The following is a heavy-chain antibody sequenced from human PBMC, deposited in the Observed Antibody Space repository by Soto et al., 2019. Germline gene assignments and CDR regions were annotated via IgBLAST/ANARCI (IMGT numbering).Heavy chain of an antibody. V-gene: IGHV3-30-3*01. CDR1: GNIFSSCP. D-gene: IGHD3-3*01. J-gene: IGHJ4*02. CDR3: ATRRDCFCLEFDY. CDR2: ILYDGSSK. Sequence: PGGSLALTCTASGNIFSSCPMHWVRQAPGKGLEWVASILYDGSSKYYPDSEKGRFTVARDNYRNTVYLQMYTLTVGDTAMYYCATRRDCFCLEFDYWGQGTLVTASS.